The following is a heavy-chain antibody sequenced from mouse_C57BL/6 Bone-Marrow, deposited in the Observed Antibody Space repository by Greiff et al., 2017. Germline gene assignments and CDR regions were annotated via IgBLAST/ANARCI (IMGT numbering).Heavy chain of an antibody. V-gene: IGHV1-78*01. J-gene: IGHJ3*01. Sequence: QVQLQQSDAELVKPGASVKISCKVSGYTFTDHTIHWMKQRPEQGLEWIGYIYPRDGSTKYNERFKGKATLPADKSSRTAYMQLTSLTSQDSPVYFGAREGCYSGYDGAWFAYWGQGTLVTVSA. CDR1: GYTFTDHT. CDR2: IYPRDGST. CDR3: AREGCYSGYDGAWFAY. D-gene: IGHD2-2*01.